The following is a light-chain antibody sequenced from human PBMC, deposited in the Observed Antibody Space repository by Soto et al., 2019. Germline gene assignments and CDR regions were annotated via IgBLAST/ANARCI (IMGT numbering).Light chain of an antibody. CDR3: QSADSSVTRV. J-gene: IGLJ3*02. Sequence: SYELTQPPSVSVSPGQTARITCSGDALPKQYASWYQQKPGQAPVLVMYKDSERPSGIPERFSGSSSGTIVTLTISGVQAEDEADYYCQSADSSVTRVFGGGTKLTVL. CDR2: KDS. V-gene: IGLV3-25*03. CDR1: ALPKQY.